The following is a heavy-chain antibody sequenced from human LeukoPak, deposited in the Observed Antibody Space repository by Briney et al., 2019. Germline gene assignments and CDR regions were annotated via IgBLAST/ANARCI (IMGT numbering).Heavy chain of an antibody. D-gene: IGHD3-3*01. Sequence: SETLSLTCTVSGGSISTYYWSWIRQPPGKGLEWTGYIYYSGNTNYNPSLKSRVPISVDTSKNQFSLKLRSVTAADSAVYYCARGHTSGYGPFHIWGQGTMVTVSS. CDR1: GGSISTYY. CDR2: IYYSGNT. CDR3: ARGHTSGYGPFHI. V-gene: IGHV4-59*01. J-gene: IGHJ3*02.